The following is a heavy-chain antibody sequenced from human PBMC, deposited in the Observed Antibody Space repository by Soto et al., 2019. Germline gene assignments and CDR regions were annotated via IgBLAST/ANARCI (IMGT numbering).Heavy chain of an antibody. J-gene: IGHJ3*02. D-gene: IGHD3-3*01. V-gene: IGHV3-33*01. Sequence: QVQLVESGGGVVQPGRSLRLSCAASGFTFSSYGMHWVRQAPGKGLEWVAVIWYDGSNKYYADSVKGRFTISRDNSKNTLYLQMNSMRAEETAVYYCARDLSILGVVRSAFDIWGQGTMVTVSA. CDR3: ARDLSILGVVRSAFDI. CDR1: GFTFSSYG. CDR2: IWYDGSNK.